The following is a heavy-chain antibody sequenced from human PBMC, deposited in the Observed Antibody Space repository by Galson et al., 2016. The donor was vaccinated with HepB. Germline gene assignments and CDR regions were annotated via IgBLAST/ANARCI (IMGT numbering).Heavy chain of an antibody. CDR1: GFNFSTYN. Sequence: SLRLSCAASGFNFSTYNMIWVRQAPGKGLEWLSYISTSSGTKYYTGSVKGRFIISRDNAKNETYLQLTNLRAEDTAIYYCARDARYSSSSDYWGQGTLVTVSS. CDR3: ARDARYSSSSDY. J-gene: IGHJ4*02. D-gene: IGHD6-6*01. V-gene: IGHV3-48*04. CDR2: ISTSSGTK.